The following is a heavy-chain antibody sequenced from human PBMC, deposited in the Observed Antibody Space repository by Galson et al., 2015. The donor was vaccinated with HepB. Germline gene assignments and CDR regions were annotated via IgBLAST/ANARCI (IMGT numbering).Heavy chain of an antibody. V-gene: IGHV1-58*01. J-gene: IGHJ4*02. CDR1: GFTFTSSA. CDR3: AADETYYDFWSGYGG. CDR2: IVVGSGNT. D-gene: IGHD3-3*01. Sequence: SVKVSCKASGFTFTSSAVQWVRQARGQRLEWIGWIVVGSGNTNYAQKFQERVTITRDMSTSTAYMELSSLRSEDTAVYYCAADETYYDFWSGYGGWGQGTLVTVSS.